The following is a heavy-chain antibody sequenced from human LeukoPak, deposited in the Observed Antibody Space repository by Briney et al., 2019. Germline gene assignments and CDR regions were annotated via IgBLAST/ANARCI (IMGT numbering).Heavy chain of an antibody. V-gene: IGHV4-34*01. Sequence: SETLSLTCAVYGGSFSGYYWSWIRQPPGKGLEWIGEINHSGSTNYNPSLKSRVTISVDTSKKQFSLQLRSVTAADTAVYYCARGSGLLADEGFDYWGQGTLVTVSS. CDR2: INHSGST. CDR3: ARGSGLLADEGFDY. D-gene: IGHD2-15*01. J-gene: IGHJ4*02. CDR1: GGSFSGYY.